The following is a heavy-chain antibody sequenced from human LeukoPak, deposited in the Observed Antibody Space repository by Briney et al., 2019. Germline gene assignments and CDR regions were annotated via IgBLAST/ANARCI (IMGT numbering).Heavy chain of an antibody. CDR3: AREDYYDSSEDY. V-gene: IGHV3-7*01. Sequence: PGGSLRLSCAASGFTFSDYYMSWVRQAPGKGLEWVANIKQDGSEKYYVDSVKGRFTISRDNAKNSLYLQMNSLRAEDTAVYYCAREDYYDSSEDYWGQGTLVTVSS. CDR2: IKQDGSEK. D-gene: IGHD3-22*01. J-gene: IGHJ4*02. CDR1: GFTFSDYY.